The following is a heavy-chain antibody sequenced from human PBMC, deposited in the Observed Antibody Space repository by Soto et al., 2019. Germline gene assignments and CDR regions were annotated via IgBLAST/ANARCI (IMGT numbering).Heavy chain of an antibody. J-gene: IGHJ4*02. V-gene: IGHV3-21*01. D-gene: IGHD4-4*01. CDR3: AREGINNYNEYYFDS. Sequence: LRLSCAASGFTFSTYSMNWVRQAPGKGLERVSSISGSGNYTHYADFLRGRFTISRDNAKTSLYLQMNSPRAEDTAVYYCAREGINNYNEYYFDSWGQGTVVTVSS. CDR1: GFTFSTYS. CDR2: ISGSGNYT.